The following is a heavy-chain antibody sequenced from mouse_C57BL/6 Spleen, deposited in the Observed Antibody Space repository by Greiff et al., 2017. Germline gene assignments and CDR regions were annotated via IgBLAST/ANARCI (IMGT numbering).Heavy chain of an antibody. V-gene: IGHV1-69*01. CDR2: IDPSDSYT. Sequence: QVQLQQPGAELVMPGASVKLSCKASGYPFTSYWMHWVKQRPGQGLEWIGEIDPSDSYTNYNQKFKGKSTLTVDKSSSTAYMQLSSLTSEDSAVYYCARYDYGRDYYAMDYWGQGTSVTVSS. CDR3: ARYDYGRDYYAMDY. J-gene: IGHJ4*01. D-gene: IGHD2-4*01. CDR1: GYPFTSYW.